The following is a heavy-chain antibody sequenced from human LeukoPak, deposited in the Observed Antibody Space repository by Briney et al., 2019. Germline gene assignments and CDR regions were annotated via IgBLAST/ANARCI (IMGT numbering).Heavy chain of an antibody. CDR3: VRQLGYYFDY. CDR1: GGSISSYY. V-gene: IGHV4-59*01. Sequence: PSETLSLTCTVSGGSISSYYWSWIRQPPGKGLEWIGYIYYSGSTNCNPSLKSRVTISVDTSKNQFSLKLSSVTAADTAVYYCVRQLGYYFDYWGQGTLATVSS. J-gene: IGHJ4*02. CDR2: IYYSGST. D-gene: IGHD1-1*01.